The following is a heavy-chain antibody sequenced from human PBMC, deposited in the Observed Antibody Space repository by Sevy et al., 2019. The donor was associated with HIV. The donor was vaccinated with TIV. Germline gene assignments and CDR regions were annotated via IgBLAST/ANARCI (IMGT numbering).Heavy chain of an antibody. CDR2: ISSSSGTI. D-gene: IGHD7-27*01. CDR3: ARDDHWAFDY. J-gene: IGHJ4*02. V-gene: IGHV3-48*01. Sequence: GGSLRLSCVTSGFSFSSYSMNWVRQAPGKGLEWVSYISSSSGTITYAVSVKGRLTISRDNAKNSLFLQMNSPRAAAAAVYYWARDDHWAFDYWGQGALVTVSS. CDR1: GFSFSSYS.